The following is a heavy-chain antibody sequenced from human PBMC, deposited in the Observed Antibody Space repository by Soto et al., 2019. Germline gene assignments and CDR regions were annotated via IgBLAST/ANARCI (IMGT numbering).Heavy chain of an antibody. CDR2: ISPDASST. CDR1: GFTFSSYW. V-gene: IGHV3-74*02. J-gene: IGHJ1*01. CDR3: ARLPNKSPQN. Sequence: EVQLVESGGGLVQPGGSLRLSCAASGFTFSSYWMRWVRQAPGKGLVWVSSISPDASSTSYADPVKGRFTISRDNAKNTLYLQMNSVRAEDTAVYYCARLPNKSPQNWGQGTLVIVSP.